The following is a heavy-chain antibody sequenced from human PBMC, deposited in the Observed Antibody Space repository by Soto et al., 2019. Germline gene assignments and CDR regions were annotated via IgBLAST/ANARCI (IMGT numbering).Heavy chain of an antibody. J-gene: IGHJ4*02. V-gene: IGHV1-46*01. CDR2: INPSGGST. CDR3: AREVEQWLVMVGCGKDGGCSVGFDY. D-gene: IGHD6-19*01. CDR1: GYTFTSYY. Sequence: VKVSCKASGYTFTSYYMHWVRQAPGQGLEWMGIINPSGGSTSYAQRFQGRVTMTRDTSTSTVYMELSSLRSEDTAVYYCAREVEQWLVMVGCGKDGGCSVGFDYWGQGTLVTVSS.